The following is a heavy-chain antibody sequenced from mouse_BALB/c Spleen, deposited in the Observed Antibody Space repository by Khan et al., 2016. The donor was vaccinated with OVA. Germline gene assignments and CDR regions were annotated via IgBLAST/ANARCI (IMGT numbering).Heavy chain of an antibody. Sequence: QVQLQQSGPELMKPGASVRISCKASGYTFTSYYIHWVKQRPGQGLEWIGWIYPGNINTKYNEKFKGKATLTGDKSSSTAYMQLSSLTSEDSAVYFCARDDYFVGDAMDYWGQGTSVTVSS. CDR1: GYTFTSYY. CDR3: ARDDYFVGDAMDY. V-gene: IGHV1S56*01. J-gene: IGHJ4*01. CDR2: IYPGNINT. D-gene: IGHD2-4*01.